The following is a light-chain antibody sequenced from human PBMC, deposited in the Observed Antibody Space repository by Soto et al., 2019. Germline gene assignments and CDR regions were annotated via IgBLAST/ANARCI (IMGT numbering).Light chain of an antibody. CDR1: QSVSRF. Sequence: EIVLTQSPATLSLSPGERATLSCRASQSVSRFLAWFQQRPGQAPRLLIYDASNRASGVPARFSGSGSGTDFTLTISSLAPEDFALYYCQQRSTWPHTFGQGTKLEI. CDR2: DAS. J-gene: IGKJ2*01. V-gene: IGKV3-11*01. CDR3: QQRSTWPHT.